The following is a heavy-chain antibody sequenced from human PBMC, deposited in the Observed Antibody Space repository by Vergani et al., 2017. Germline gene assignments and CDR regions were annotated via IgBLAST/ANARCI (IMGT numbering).Heavy chain of an antibody. Sequence: QVQLVESGGGVVQPGGSLRLSCAASGFTFSSYGMHWVRQAPGQGLEWVAFIRYDGSNKYYADSVKGRFTISRDNSKNTLFLQMNSLRAEDTAVYYCVRDWGATRPTYYFDYWGQGALITVSS. CDR3: VRDWGATRPTYYFDY. CDR1: GFTFSSYG. D-gene: IGHD1-26*01. CDR2: IRYDGSNK. J-gene: IGHJ4*02. V-gene: IGHV3-30*02.